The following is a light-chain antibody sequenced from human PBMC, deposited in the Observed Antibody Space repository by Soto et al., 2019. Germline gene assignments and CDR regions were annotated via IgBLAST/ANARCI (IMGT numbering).Light chain of an antibody. CDR1: QSVSSN. V-gene: IGKV3-15*01. J-gene: IGKJ1*01. CDR2: GAS. Sequence: EIVMTQSPATLSVSPGERATLSCRASQSVSSNLAWYQQKPGQAPRLLIYGASTRATGIPARFSGSGSGTESTLTISSLQSEDFAVYYCQQYNNWPRTFGQGPKV. CDR3: QQYNNWPRT.